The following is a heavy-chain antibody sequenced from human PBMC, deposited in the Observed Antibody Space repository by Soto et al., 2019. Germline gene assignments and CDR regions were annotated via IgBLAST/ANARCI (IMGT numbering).Heavy chain of an antibody. Sequence: GGSLRLSCAASGFRFRDYTMSWVRQAPGKVLESISVILSNYNTYYADSVKGRFTISRDNSRNTLFLQMNSLRAEDTAVYYCARDYYKYYDSSGYYRSPAYWGQGTLVTVSS. CDR3: ARDYYKYYDSSGYYRSPAY. J-gene: IGHJ4*02. V-gene: IGHV3-66*03. CDR2: ILSNYNT. D-gene: IGHD3-22*01. CDR1: GFRFRDYT.